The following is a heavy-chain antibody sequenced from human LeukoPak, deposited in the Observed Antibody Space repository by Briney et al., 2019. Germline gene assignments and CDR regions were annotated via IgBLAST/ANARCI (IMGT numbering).Heavy chain of an antibody. V-gene: IGHV3-74*01. CDR2: INSDGSST. CDR3: ARDTQPRSYYYGSGSYSYDY. CDR1: GFTFSSYW. J-gene: IGHJ4*02. Sequence: PGGSLRLSCAASGFTFSSYWMHWDRQAPGKGLVWVSRINSDGSSTSYADSVKGRFTISRDNAKNTLYLQMNSLRAEDTAVYYCARDTQPRSYYYGSGSYSYDYWGQGTLVTVSS. D-gene: IGHD3-10*01.